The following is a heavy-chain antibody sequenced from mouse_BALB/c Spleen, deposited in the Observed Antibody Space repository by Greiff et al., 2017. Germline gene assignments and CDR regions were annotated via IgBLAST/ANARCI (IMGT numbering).Heavy chain of an antibody. V-gene: IGHV5-12-1*01. CDR2: ISSGGGST. J-gene: IGHJ4*01. CDR1: GFAFSSYD. Sequence: EVHLVESGGGLVKPGGSLKLSCAASGFAFSSYDMSWVRQTPEKRLEWVAYISSGGGSTYYPDTVKGRFTISRDNAKNTLYLQMSSLKSEDTAMYYCARQRGDYWGQGTSVTVSS. CDR3: ARQRGDY.